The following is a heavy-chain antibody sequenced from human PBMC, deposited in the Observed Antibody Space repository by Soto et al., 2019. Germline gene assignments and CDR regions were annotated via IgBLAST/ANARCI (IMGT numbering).Heavy chain of an antibody. J-gene: IGHJ5*02. CDR2: INHSGST. Sequence: SETLSLTCAVYGGSFSGYYWSWIRQPPGKGLEWIGEINHSGSTNYNPSLKSGVTISVDTSKNQFSLKLSSVTAADTAVYYCARIPFNCSSTSCYPKDNWFDPWGQGTLVTVSS. CDR1: GGSFSGYY. CDR3: ARIPFNCSSTSCYPKDNWFDP. V-gene: IGHV4-34*01. D-gene: IGHD2-2*01.